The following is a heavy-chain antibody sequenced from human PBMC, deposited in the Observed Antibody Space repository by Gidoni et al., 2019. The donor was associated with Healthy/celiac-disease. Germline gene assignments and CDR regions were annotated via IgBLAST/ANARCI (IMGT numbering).Heavy chain of an antibody. CDR2: ISYDGSNK. Sequence: GFTFSSYAMHWVRQAPGKGLEWVAVISYDGSNKYYADSVKGRFTISRDNSKNTLYLQMNSLRAEDTAVYYCARDAPNCSGGSCYSGGWFDPWGQGTLVTVSS. CDR3: ARDAPNCSGGSCYSGGWFDP. V-gene: IGHV3-30-3*01. D-gene: IGHD2-15*01. CDR1: GFTFSSYA. J-gene: IGHJ5*02.